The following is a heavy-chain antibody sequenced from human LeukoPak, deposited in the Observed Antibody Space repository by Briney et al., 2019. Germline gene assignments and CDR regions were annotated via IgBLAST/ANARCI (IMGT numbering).Heavy chain of an antibody. CDR3: ARVKVAARPGYYFDY. CDR1: GGSISSYY. D-gene: IGHD6-6*01. J-gene: IGHJ4*02. V-gene: IGHV4-4*09. Sequence: SETLSLTCTVSGGSISSYYWCWIRQPPGKGLEWIGYIYTSGSTNYNPSLKSRVTISVDTSKNQFSLKLSSVTADTAVYYCARVKVAARPGYYFDYWGQGTLVTVSS. CDR2: IYTSGST.